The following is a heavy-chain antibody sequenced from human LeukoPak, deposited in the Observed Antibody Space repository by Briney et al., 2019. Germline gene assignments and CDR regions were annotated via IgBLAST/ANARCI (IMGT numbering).Heavy chain of an antibody. Sequence: PSETLSLTCTVSGGSISGYYWSWIRQPPGKGPEWIANIYYIGSANYNRPLKSRVTISMDTSKNQFSLKLSSVTAADTAVYYCARNGSRKSPTFTMVRGNYMDVWGKGTTVTISS. D-gene: IGHD3-10*01. CDR3: ARNGSRKSPTFTMVRGNYMDV. V-gene: IGHV4-59*12. J-gene: IGHJ6*03. CDR1: GGSISGYY. CDR2: IYYIGSA.